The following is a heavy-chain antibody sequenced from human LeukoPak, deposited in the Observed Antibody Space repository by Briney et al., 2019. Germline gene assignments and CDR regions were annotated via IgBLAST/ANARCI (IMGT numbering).Heavy chain of an antibody. CDR3: AKTTTGYSSGRYPGWPVDY. CDR1: GFTFSSYA. J-gene: IGHJ4*02. D-gene: IGHD6-19*01. V-gene: IGHV3-23*01. CDR2: TSGSGGGT. Sequence: PGGSLRLSCAASGFTFSSYAVSWVRQAPGKGLEWVSATSGSGGGTYYADSVKGRFTISGDNSKNTVYLQMNSLSTEDTAVYYCAKTTTGYSSGRYPGWPVDYWGQGTLVTVSS.